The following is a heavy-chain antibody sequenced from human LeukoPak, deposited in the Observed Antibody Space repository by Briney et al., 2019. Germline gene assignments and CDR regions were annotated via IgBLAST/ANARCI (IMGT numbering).Heavy chain of an antibody. D-gene: IGHD6-13*01. CDR3: ARGVSGYSSSWYIDY. J-gene: IGHJ4*02. CDR1: GFTFSSYG. CDR2: ISYDGSNK. V-gene: IGHV3-30*03. Sequence: GGSLRLSCAASGFTFSSYGMHWVRQAPGKGLEWVAVISYDGSNKYYADSVKGRFTISRDNSKNTLYLQMNSLRAEDTAVYYCARGVSGYSSSWYIDYWGQGTLVTVSS.